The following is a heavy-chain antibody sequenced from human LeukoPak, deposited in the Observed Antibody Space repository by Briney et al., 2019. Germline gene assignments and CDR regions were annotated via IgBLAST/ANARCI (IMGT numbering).Heavy chain of an antibody. V-gene: IGHV3-9*03. D-gene: IGHD3-3*01. J-gene: IGHJ6*03. CDR1: GFTFDDYA. CDR2: ISWNSGSI. CDR3: ARVLLRFLEWAPMDV. Sequence: GRSLRLSCAASGFTFDDYAMHWVRQAPGKGLEWVSGISWNSGSIGYADSVKGRSTISRDNAKNSLYLQMNSLRAEDMALYYCARVLLRFLEWAPMDVWGKGTTVTVSS.